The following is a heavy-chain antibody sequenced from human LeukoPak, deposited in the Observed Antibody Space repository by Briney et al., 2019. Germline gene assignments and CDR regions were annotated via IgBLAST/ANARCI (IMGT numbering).Heavy chain of an antibody. CDR2: ISGSGGST. CDR3: AKARGVVVPAVPSYNWFDP. V-gene: IGHV3-23*01. D-gene: IGHD2-2*01. Sequence: PGGSLRLSCAASGFTFSSYAMSWVRQAPGKGLEWVSAISGSGGSTYYADSVKGRFTISRDNSKNTLYLQMNSLRAEDTAVYYCAKARGVVVPAVPSYNWFDPWGQGTLVTVSS. J-gene: IGHJ5*02. CDR1: GFTFSSYA.